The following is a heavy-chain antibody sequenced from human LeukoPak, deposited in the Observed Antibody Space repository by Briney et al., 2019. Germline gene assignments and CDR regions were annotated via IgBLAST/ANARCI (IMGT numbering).Heavy chain of an antibody. J-gene: IGHJ4*02. V-gene: IGHV4-31*03. D-gene: IGHD3-22*01. CDR2: IYYSGST. Sequence: SETLSLTCTVSGGSISSGGYYWSWIRQHPGKGLEWIGYIYYSGSTYYNPSLKSRVTISVDTSKNQFSLKLSSVTAADTAVYYCARVLRWDSSGYYYYFDYWGQGTLVTVSS. CDR1: GGSISSGGYY. CDR3: ARVLRWDSSGYYYYFDY.